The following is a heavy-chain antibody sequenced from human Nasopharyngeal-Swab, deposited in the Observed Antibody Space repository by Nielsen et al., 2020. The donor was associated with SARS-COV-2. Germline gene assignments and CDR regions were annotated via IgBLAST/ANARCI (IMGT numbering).Heavy chain of an antibody. V-gene: IGHV3-43*02. CDR1: GFTFDDYA. CDR3: AKETENDYSNSPGFYYGMDV. CDR2: ISGDGGST. Sequence: GGSLRLSCAASGFTFDDYAMHWVRQAPGKGLEWVSLISGDGGSTYYADSVKGRFTISRDNSKNSLYLQMNSLRTEDTALYYCAKETENDYSNSPGFYYGMDVWGQGTTVTVSS. J-gene: IGHJ6*02. D-gene: IGHD4-11*01.